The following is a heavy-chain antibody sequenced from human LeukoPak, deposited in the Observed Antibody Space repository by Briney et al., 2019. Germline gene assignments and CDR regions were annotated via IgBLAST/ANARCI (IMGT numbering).Heavy chain of an antibody. CDR1: GDSVSSSRYY. J-gene: IGHJ5*02. CDR3: ASLGTLRS. CDR2: ISYSGTN. D-gene: IGHD7-27*01. Sequence: SETLSLTCTVSGDSVSSSRYYWGWIRQPPGKVVEWIGSISYSGTNYNNPSLKSRVSISIDTSKNQFSVKLTSVTAADTAMYYCASLGTLRSWGQGTLVTVSS. V-gene: IGHV4-39*01.